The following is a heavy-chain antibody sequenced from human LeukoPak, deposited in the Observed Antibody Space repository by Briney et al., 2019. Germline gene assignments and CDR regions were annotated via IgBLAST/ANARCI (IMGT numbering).Heavy chain of an antibody. Sequence: PGGSLRLSCAASGFTLSSYAMSWVRQAPGKGLEWVSSISGSGGSTYYADSVKGRFTISRANSKNTLHLQMNSLRAEDTAVYYCANIARSSGLMGYDWGQGTLVTVSS. V-gene: IGHV3-23*01. CDR1: GFTLSSYA. J-gene: IGHJ4*02. D-gene: IGHD6-19*01. CDR2: ISGSGGST. CDR3: ANIARSSGLMGYD.